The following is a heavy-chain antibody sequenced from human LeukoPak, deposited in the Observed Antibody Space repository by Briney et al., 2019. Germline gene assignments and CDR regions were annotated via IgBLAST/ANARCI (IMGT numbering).Heavy chain of an antibody. CDR3: AKDRTYWDYVDV. CDR1: GFTFSSYG. CDR2: IRYDGSNK. Sequence: GGSLRLSCAASGFTFSSYGMHWVRQAPGKGLEWVAFIRYDGSNKYYADSVKGRFTISRDNSKNTLYLQMNSLRAEDTAVYYCAKDRTYWDYVDVWGKETTVTISS. J-gene: IGHJ6*03. D-gene: IGHD1-26*01. V-gene: IGHV3-30*02.